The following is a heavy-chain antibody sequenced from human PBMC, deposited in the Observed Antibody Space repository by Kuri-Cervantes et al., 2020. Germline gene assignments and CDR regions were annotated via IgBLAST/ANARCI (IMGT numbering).Heavy chain of an antibody. CDR2: ISGSSSYI. Sequence: GESLKISCAASGFTFSSYAMSWVRQAPGKGLEWVSAISGSSSYIYYADSVKGRFTISRDNAKNSLYLQMNSLRAEDTAVYYCARVLVVVPAAYDYWGQVTLVTVSS. CDR3: ARVLVVVPAAYDY. CDR1: GFTFSSYA. J-gene: IGHJ4*02. V-gene: IGHV3-21*01. D-gene: IGHD2-2*01.